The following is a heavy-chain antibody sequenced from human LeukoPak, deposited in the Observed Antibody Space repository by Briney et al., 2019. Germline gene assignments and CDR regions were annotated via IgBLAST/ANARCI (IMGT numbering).Heavy chain of an antibody. CDR3: ASLLRYFDWKGAFDI. D-gene: IGHD3-9*01. CDR1: GGSISSYY. Sequence: ALETLSLTCTVSGGSISSYYWSWIRQPPGKGLEWIGYIYYSGSTNYNPSLKSRVTISVDTSKNQFSLKLSSVTAADTAVYYCASLLRYFDWKGAFDIWGQGTMVTVSS. CDR2: IYYSGST. J-gene: IGHJ3*02. V-gene: IGHV4-59*01.